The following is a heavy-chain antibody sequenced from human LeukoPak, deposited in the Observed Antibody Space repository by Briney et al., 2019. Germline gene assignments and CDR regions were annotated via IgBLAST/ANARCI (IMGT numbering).Heavy chain of an antibody. V-gene: IGHV3-30*18. D-gene: IGHD6-13*01. CDR1: GFTFSSYG. J-gene: IGHJ3*02. CDR3: VNSYSSSRRGAFDI. CDR2: ISYDGSNK. Sequence: SGGSLRLSCAASGFTFSSYGMHWVRQAPGKGLEWVAVISYDGSNKYYADSVKGRFTISRDNSKNTLYLQMNSLRAEDTAVYFCVNSYSSSRRGAFDIWGRGTMVIVSS.